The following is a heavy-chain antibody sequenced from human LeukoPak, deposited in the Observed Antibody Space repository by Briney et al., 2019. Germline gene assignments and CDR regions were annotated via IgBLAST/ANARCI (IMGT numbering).Heavy chain of an antibody. CDR3: ARARDIVATIVPRGGVHY. V-gene: IGHV3-20*04. J-gene: IGHJ4*02. CDR2: INWNGGST. CDR1: GFTFDDYG. D-gene: IGHD5-12*01. Sequence: PGGSLRLSCAASGFTFDDYGMSWVRQAPGKGLEWVSGINWNGGSTGYADSVKGRFTISRDNAKNSLYLQMNSLRAEDTALYYCARARDIVATIVPRGGVHYWGQGTLVTVSS.